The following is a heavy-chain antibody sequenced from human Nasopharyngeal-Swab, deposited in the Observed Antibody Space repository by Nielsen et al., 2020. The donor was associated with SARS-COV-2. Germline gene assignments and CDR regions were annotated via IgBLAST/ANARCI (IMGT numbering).Heavy chain of an antibody. CDR3: ARVGSLGVNIDY. CDR1: GFTFSNYS. Sequence: GGSLRLSCAASGFTFSNYSMIWVCQAPGKGLEWVSSISSSSTYIYYPDSVKGRFTISRDNAKKSVFLQMNSLRAEDTAVYYCARVGSLGVNIDYWGQGTLVSVSS. V-gene: IGHV3-21*01. J-gene: IGHJ4*02. D-gene: IGHD1-26*01. CDR2: ISSSSTYI.